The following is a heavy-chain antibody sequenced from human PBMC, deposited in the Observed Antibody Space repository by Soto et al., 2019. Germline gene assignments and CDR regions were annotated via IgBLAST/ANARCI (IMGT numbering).Heavy chain of an antibody. CDR3: ATSHQVSGGQWLATQFDY. CDR2: ISYDGSNK. V-gene: IGHV3-30*03. Sequence: QVQLVESGGGVVQPGRSLRLSCAASGFTFSSYGMHWVRQAPGKGLEWVAVISYDGSNKYYADSVKGRFTISRDNSKNPLYLQMNSLRGEDTAVYYWATSHQVSGGQWLATQFDYWGQGTLVTVSS. D-gene: IGHD6-19*01. J-gene: IGHJ4*02. CDR1: GFTFSSYG.